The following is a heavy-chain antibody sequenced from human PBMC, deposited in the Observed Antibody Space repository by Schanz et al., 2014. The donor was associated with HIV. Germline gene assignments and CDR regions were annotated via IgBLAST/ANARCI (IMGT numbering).Heavy chain of an antibody. J-gene: IGHJ6*02. CDR1: GFTFDDYA. V-gene: IGHV3-23*04. CDR2: ISGSGGST. Sequence: EVQLVESGGGLVQPGRSLRLSCAASGFTFDDYAMHWVRQAPGRGLEWVSTISGSGGSTYYADSVKGRFTISRDNSKSTLFLKMNSLRAEDTAVYYCAKSRGDSWPYGMDVWGQGTTVTVSS. CDR3: AKSRGDSWPYGMDV. D-gene: IGHD4-17*01.